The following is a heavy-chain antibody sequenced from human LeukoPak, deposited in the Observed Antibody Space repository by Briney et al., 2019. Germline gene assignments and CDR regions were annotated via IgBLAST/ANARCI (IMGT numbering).Heavy chain of an antibody. J-gene: IGHJ4*02. CDR1: GFTFSSYW. CDR3: AREIVGAIKSYFDY. Sequence: GGSLRLSCAGSGFTFSSYWIHWVRQAPGKGLVWLSRIKKDGTSTSYADSVQGRFTISRDNAENSLYLQMNSLRAEDTAVYYCAREIVGAIKSYFDYWGQGTLVTASS. V-gene: IGHV3-74*01. D-gene: IGHD1-26*01. CDR2: IKKDGTST.